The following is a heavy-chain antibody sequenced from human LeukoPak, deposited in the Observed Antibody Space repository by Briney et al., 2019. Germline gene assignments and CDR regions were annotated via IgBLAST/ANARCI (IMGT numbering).Heavy chain of an antibody. D-gene: IGHD5-24*01. V-gene: IGHV3-21*01. CDR1: GFTFSSYS. CDR2: ISSSSSYI. J-gene: IGHJ4*02. CDR3: ARAPRGWLQLPGEFDY. Sequence: GGSLRLSCAASGFTFSSYSMNWVRQAPGKGLEWVSSISSSSSYIYYADSVKGRFTISRDNAKNSLYLQMNSLRAEDTAVYYCARAPRGWLQLPGEFDYWGQGTLVTVSS.